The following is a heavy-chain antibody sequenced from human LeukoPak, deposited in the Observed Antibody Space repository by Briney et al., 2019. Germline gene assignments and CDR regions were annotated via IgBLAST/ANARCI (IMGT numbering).Heavy chain of an antibody. D-gene: IGHD6-19*01. CDR3: ARHTYSSGWALDY. V-gene: IGHV5-51*01. CDR2: IYPGDSDT. J-gene: IGHJ4*02. CDR1: GYRFTSYW. Sequence: GESLKISCKGSGYRFTSYWIGWVRQMPGKGLEWMGIIYPGDSDTRYSPSFQGQVTISADKSISTAYLQWSSLKASDTAMYYCARHTYSSGWALDYWGQGTLVTVSS.